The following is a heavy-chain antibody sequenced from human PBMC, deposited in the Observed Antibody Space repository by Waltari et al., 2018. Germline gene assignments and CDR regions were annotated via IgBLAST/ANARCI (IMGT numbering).Heavy chain of an antibody. CDR3: ARVRCSGGSCYSGFDI. V-gene: IGHV7-4-1*02. J-gene: IGHJ4*02. Sequence: QVHLVQSGSELKKPGASGKVSCKASGYTFTTYAINWVRQAPGQGLEWMGWIGTNSGNPTYAQGFTGRFVFSLDTSVSTTYLEISNLKAEDTAIYYCARVRCSGGSCYSGFDIWGQGTLVTVSS. D-gene: IGHD2-15*01. CDR2: IGTNSGNP. CDR1: GYTFTTYA.